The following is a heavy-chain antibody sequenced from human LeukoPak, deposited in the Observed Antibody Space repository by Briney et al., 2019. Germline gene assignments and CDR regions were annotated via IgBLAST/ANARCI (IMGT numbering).Heavy chain of an antibody. V-gene: IGHV4-59*01. CDR3: ARLTVPLRFDP. J-gene: IGHJ5*02. CDR2: IYYSGST. Sequence: PSETLSLTCTVSGRSISSYYWSWIRHPPGKGLEWIGYIYYSGSTNYNPSLKSRVTISVETSKNQFSLKLNSVSAADTAVYYCARLTVPLRFDPWGQGTLVTVSS. CDR1: GRSISSYY. D-gene: IGHD2-2*01.